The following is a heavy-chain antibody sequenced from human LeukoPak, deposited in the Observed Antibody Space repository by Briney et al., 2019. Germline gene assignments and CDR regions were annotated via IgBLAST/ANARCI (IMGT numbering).Heavy chain of an antibody. J-gene: IGHJ4*02. Sequence: SQTLSLICAISGDSVSSNTAARNWIRQSPSRGLEWLGRTYYMSNWYNEYAASVKSRITINPDTSKNQFSLQLNSVTPEDTAVYYCARELLEKRPMGFDYWGQGTLVTVSS. V-gene: IGHV6-1*01. CDR2: TYYMSNWYN. CDR1: GDSVSSNTAA. D-gene: IGHD3-10*01. CDR3: ARELLEKRPMGFDY.